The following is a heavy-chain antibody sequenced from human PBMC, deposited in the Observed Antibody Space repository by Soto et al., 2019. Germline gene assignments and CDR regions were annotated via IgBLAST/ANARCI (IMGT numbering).Heavy chain of an antibody. CDR1: GGSIISGNHY. CDR3: ARNNWNYPGAFDI. V-gene: IGHV4-31*03. CDR2: ISYSGTT. Sequence: SETLSLTCTVSGGSIISGNHYWNWIRQHPGKGLEWIGYISYSGTTSYNPSLKSRVTISVDTSKNQFSLKLNSVTAADTAVYYCARNNWNYPGAFDIWGQGTMVTVSS. J-gene: IGHJ3*02. D-gene: IGHD1-7*01.